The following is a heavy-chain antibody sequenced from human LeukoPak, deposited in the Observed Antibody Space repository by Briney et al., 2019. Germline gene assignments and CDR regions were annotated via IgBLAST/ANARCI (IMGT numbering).Heavy chain of an antibody. CDR3: ARVSQEYDFWSGYRGEYRAEYFQH. Sequence: SETLSLTCAVSGGPISSSNWWSWVRQPPGKGLEWIGEIYHSGSTNYNPSLKSRVTISVDKSKNQFSLKLSSVTAADTAVYYCARVSQEYDFWSGYRGEYRAEYFQHWGQGTLVTVPS. CDR2: IYHSGST. CDR1: GGPISSSNW. J-gene: IGHJ1*01. D-gene: IGHD3-3*01. V-gene: IGHV4-4*02.